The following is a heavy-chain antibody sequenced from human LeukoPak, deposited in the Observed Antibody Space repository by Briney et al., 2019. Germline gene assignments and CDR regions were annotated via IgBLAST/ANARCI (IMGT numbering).Heavy chain of an antibody. CDR3: ARTLPYNWFDP. D-gene: IGHD5/OR15-5a*01. J-gene: IGHJ5*02. V-gene: IGHV4-34*01. CDR1: GGSFSGYY. Sequence: SETLSLTCAVYGGSFSGYYWSWIRQPPGKGLEWIGEINHSGSTNYNPSLKSRVTISVDTSKNQFSLKLSSVTAADTAVYYCARTLPYNWFDPWGQGTLVTVSS. CDR2: INHSGST.